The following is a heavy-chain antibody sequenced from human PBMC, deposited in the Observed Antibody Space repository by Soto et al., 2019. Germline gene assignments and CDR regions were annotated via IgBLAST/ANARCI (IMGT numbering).Heavy chain of an antibody. CDR1: GYTFTSYY. CDR2: INPSGGST. D-gene: IGHD3-9*01. V-gene: IGHV1-46*03. J-gene: IGHJ6*03. CDR3: AREGRGLGYFGLLVRDYYYYYYMDV. Sequence: ASVKVSCKASGYTFTSYYMHWVRQAPGQGLEWMGIINPSGGSTSYAQKFQGRVTMTRDTSTSTVYMELSSLRSEDTAVYYCAREGRGLGYFGLLVRDYYYYYYMDVWGKRTTDTGSS.